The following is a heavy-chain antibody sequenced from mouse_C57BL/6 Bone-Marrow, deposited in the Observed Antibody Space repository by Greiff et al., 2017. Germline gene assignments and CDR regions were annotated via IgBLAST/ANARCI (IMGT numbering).Heavy chain of an antibody. CDR2: IYPTSGRT. CDR3: ARSGPLGRSFDY. CDR1: GYTFTSYW. V-gene: IGHV1-55*01. D-gene: IGHD4-1*01. J-gene: IGHJ2*01. Sequence: QVQLQQPGAELVKPGASVKMSCTASGYTFTSYWITWVKQRPGQGLGWIGDIYPTSGRTNYNEKFKSKAILTVDTSSNTAYMQLSSLTSEDSAVFYCARSGPLGRSFDYWGQGTTRTGSS.